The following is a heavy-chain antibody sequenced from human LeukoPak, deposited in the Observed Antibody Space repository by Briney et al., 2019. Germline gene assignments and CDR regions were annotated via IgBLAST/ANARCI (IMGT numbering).Heavy chain of an antibody. CDR3: ARRGAAQSTYYYGSGSYYKVRSVYYYYYMDV. CDR2: INHSGST. CDR1: GGSFSGYY. J-gene: IGHJ6*03. Sequence: PSETLSLTCAVYGGSFSGYYWSWIRQPPGKGLEWIGEINHSGSTNYNPSLKSRVTISVDTSKNQFSLKLSSVTAADTAVYYCARRGAAQSTYYYGSGSYYKVRSVYYYYYMDVWGKGTTVTISS. V-gene: IGHV4-34*01. D-gene: IGHD3-10*01.